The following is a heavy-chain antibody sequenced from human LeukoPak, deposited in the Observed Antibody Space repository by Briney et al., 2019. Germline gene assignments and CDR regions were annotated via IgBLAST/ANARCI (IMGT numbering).Heavy chain of an antibody. D-gene: IGHD1-1*01. CDR3: ARGERRGPLDY. J-gene: IGHJ4*02. CDR1: GFTFKSHW. CDR2: LSTDSTRE. V-gene: IGHV3-74*01. Sequence: GGSLRLSCAASGFTFKSHWMHWVRQSPGKGLVWVSRLSTDSTRENYADSVKGRFTVSRDNAKNTLYLLLNSLRVDDTAVYYCARGERRGPLDYWGQGTLVTVSS.